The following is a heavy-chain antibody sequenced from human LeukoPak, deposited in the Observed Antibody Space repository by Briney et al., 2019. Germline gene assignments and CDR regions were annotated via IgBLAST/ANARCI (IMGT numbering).Heavy chain of an antibody. J-gene: IGHJ3*02. CDR2: INHNGNVN. Sequence: PGGSLRLSCAASGFTFSSYWMNWARQAPGKGLEWVASINHNGNVNYYVDSVKGRFTISRDNSKNTLYLQMNSLRAEDTAVYYCAKESSSSWYVDAFDIWGQGTMVTVSS. D-gene: IGHD6-13*01. CDR1: GFTFSSYW. CDR3: AKESSSSWYVDAFDI. V-gene: IGHV3-7*03.